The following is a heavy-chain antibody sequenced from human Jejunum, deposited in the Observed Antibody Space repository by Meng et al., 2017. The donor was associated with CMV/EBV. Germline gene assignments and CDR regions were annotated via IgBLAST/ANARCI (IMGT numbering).Heavy chain of an antibody. CDR3: VGNYDVHLNWFDP. CDR2: IYDSGAT. Sequence: SGDSITNNPYYWNWIRQTPGKGLEWIGYIYDSGATHYNPSLKGRATMSVDTSKNQFSLNLKSVTAADTAIYYCVGNYDVHLNWFDPWGRGTLVTVSS. J-gene: IGHJ5*02. CDR1: GDSITNNPYY. D-gene: IGHD3-10*02. V-gene: IGHV4-30-4*01.